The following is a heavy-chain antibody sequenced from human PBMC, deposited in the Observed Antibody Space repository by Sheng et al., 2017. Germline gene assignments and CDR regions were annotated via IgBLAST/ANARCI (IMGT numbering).Heavy chain of an antibody. CDR3: ARAGYGSGSYRYYYYYYYMDV. J-gene: IGHJ6*03. D-gene: IGHD3-10*01. Sequence: QVQLVQSGAEVKKPGSSVKVSCKASGGTFSSYAISWVRQAPGQGLEWMGGIIPILGIANYAQKFQGRVTITADKSTSTAYMELSSLRSEDTAVYYCARAGYGSGSYRYYYYYYYMDVWGKGTTVTVSS. CDR2: IIPILGIA. V-gene: IGHV1-69*04. CDR1: GGTFSSYA.